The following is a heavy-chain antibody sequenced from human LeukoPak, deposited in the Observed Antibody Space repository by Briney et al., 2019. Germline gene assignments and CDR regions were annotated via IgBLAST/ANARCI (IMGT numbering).Heavy chain of an antibody. CDR1: GFTFSSYA. J-gene: IGHJ3*02. Sequence: PGGSLRLSCAASGFTFSSYAMHWVRQAPGKGLEWVAVISYDGSNKYYADSVKGRFTISRDNSKNTLYLQMNSLRAEDTAVYYCARDMRAIDAFDIWGQGTMVTVSS. D-gene: IGHD3-16*01. CDR2: ISYDGSNK. CDR3: ARDMRAIDAFDI. V-gene: IGHV3-30*04.